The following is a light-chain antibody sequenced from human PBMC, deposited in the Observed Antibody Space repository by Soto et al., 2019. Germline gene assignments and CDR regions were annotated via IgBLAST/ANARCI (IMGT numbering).Light chain of an antibody. CDR2: DVG. Sequence: QSALTQPASVSGSLGQSITFSCTGTNSDIGDHNFVSWYQQHPGKAPKLLIYDVGTRPSGISNRFSGSKSANTASLTISGLQAEDEAYYYCCSYAATSTYVFGSGTKPTVL. J-gene: IGLJ1*01. CDR3: CSYAATSTYV. V-gene: IGLV2-14*01. CDR1: NSDIGDHNF.